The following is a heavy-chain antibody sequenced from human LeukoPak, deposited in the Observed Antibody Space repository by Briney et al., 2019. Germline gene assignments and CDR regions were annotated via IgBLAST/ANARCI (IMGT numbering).Heavy chain of an antibody. CDR2: INPSGGST. V-gene: IGHV1-46*01. CDR3: AREGEIGYDVSDY. J-gene: IGHJ4*02. CDR1: GYTFTNYY. Sequence: ASVKVSCKASGYTFTNYYMNWVRQAPGQGLEWMGIINPSGGSTSYAQKFQGRVTVTRDTSTSTVYMELSSLRSEDTAMYYCAREGEIGYDVSDYWGQGTLVTVSS. D-gene: IGHD5-12*01.